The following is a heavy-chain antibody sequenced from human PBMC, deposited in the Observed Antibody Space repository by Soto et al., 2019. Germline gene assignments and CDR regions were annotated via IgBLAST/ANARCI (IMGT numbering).Heavy chain of an antibody. V-gene: IGHV3-48*02. D-gene: IGHD2-8*02. CDR2: ISSRSSGI. CDR3: ARGVLDY. CDR1: GFNFGGYA. J-gene: IGHJ4*02. Sequence: VQLVESGGGLAQPGGSLRLSCGGSGFNFGGYAMNWVRQAPGKGLEWVSYISSRSSGIHYADSVKGRFTISRDNGKRSLYLQMNSLRDEDTGIYYCARGVLDYWGQGALVTVSS.